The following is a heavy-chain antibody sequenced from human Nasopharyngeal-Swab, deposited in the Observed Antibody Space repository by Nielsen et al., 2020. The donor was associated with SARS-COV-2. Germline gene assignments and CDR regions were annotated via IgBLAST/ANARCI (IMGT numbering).Heavy chain of an antibody. CDR1: GFTFDDYA. Sequence: SLKISCAASGFTFDDYAMHWVRQAPGKGLEWVSGISWNSGSIGYADSVKGRFTISRDNAKNSLYLQMNSLRAEDTALYYCAKDISSGWKPAYYFDYWGQGTLVTVS. J-gene: IGHJ4*02. V-gene: IGHV3-9*01. D-gene: IGHD6-19*01. CDR2: ISWNSGSI. CDR3: AKDISSGWKPAYYFDY.